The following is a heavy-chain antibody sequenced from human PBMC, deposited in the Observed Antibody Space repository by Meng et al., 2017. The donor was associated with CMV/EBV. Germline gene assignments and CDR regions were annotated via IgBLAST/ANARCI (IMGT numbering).Heavy chain of an antibody. D-gene: IGHD5-18*01. J-gene: IGHJ4*02. Sequence: HVRLVHSWGDVPNPGAGVRFYSKASEYTPTGYYMHWGRQAPGQGLEWMGWINPNSGGTNYAQKFQGRVTMTRDTSISTAYMELSRLRSDDTAVYYCARDLGDTAIYWGQGTLVTVSS. CDR3: ARDLGDTAIY. CDR2: INPNSGGT. CDR1: EYTPTGYY. V-gene: IGHV1-2*02.